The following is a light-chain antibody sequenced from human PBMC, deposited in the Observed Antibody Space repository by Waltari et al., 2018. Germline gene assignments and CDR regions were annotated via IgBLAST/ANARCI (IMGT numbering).Light chain of an antibody. CDR1: SSTIGAGSD. CDR2: CNS. Sequence: QSVLTQPPSVSGAPGQRVTIPCPGSSSTIGAGSDVPWYQQLPGTAPKLLISCNSNRPSGVPDRFSGSKSGTSASLAITGLQAEDEADYYCQSYDSSLSDVVFGGGTKLTVL. V-gene: IGLV1-40*01. CDR3: QSYDSSLSDVV. J-gene: IGLJ2*01.